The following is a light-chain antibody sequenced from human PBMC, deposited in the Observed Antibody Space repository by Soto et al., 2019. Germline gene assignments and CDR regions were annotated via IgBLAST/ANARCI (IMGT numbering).Light chain of an antibody. CDR1: QSISSW. J-gene: IGKJ1*01. V-gene: IGKV1-5*01. CDR3: QQYNSYRGT. CDR2: DAC. Sequence: DIQMTQSPSTLSASVGDRVTITCRASQSISSWLAWYQQKPGKAPKLLIYDACSLESGVTSRFSGSGSRTEFTLTISSLQPDDFATYYCQQYNSYRGTFGQGTKVEIK.